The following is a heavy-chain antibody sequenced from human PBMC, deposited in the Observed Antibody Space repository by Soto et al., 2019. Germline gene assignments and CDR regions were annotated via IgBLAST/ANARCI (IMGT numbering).Heavy chain of an antibody. CDR2: IYYSGST. D-gene: IGHD5-18*01. V-gene: IGHV4-31*03. CDR3: ARDPDGQLWLDY. Sequence: TLSLTCTVSGGSISSGGYYWRWILQHPGKGLEWIGYIYYSGSTYYNPSLKSRVTISLDTSKNQFSLKLSSVTAADTAVYYCARDPDGQLWLDYWGQGTLVTVSS. J-gene: IGHJ4*02. CDR1: GGSISSGGYY.